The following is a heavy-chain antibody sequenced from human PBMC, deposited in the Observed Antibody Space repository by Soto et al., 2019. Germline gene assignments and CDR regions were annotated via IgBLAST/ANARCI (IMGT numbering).Heavy chain of an antibody. J-gene: IGHJ6*02. CDR2: ISAAGDP. CDR1: GFTFRNYD. CDR3: ARTDRDFYGLDV. Sequence: EVQLVESGGGLVQPGGSLRLSCEASGFTFRNYDMPWVRQGTGKGLEWVSGISAAGDPDYADSVEGRFTIARENAQTAFFLQMNSLRVGDTAVYYCARTDRDFYGLDVWGQGTTVIVSS. V-gene: IGHV3-13*05.